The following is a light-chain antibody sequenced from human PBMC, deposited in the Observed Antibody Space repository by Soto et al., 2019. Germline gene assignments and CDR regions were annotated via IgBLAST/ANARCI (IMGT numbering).Light chain of an antibody. CDR3: FPFTTTSTHF. Sequence: QSAVTQPASLSGSPGQSITIYCTGTSSDIGAYDYVSWFQQHPGKAPKLMISEVNNRPSGVSNRFSGSKSGNTAYLTISGLQVEDEAEYFCFPFTTTSTHFFGTGTKLTVL. CDR2: EVN. J-gene: IGLJ1*01. V-gene: IGLV2-14*01. CDR1: SSDIGAYDY.